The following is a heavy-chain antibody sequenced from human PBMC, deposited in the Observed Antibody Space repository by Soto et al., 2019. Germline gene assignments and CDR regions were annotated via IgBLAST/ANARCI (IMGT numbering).Heavy chain of an antibody. V-gene: IGHV5-51*01. J-gene: IGHJ4*02. CDR2: IYPADSDT. CDR3: ARSWNDFGTYGAFDY. Sequence: GESLKISCKISVYSFSNYWLAWVRQMPGKGLELMGLIYPADSDTRYSTSFQGQVTISADKSITTAYLHWSNLKASDTAMYYCARSWNDFGTYGAFDYWGQGTRVTVSS. D-gene: IGHD4-4*01. CDR1: VYSFSNYW.